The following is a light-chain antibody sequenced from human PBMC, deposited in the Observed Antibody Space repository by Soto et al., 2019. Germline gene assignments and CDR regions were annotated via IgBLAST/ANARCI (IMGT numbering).Light chain of an antibody. CDR3: QQYNNWPRT. CDR2: GAS. CDR1: QSVSSN. J-gene: IGKJ1*01. V-gene: IGKV3-15*01. Sequence: EIVLTPSPGTLSLSPGARATLSCRASQSVSSNLAWYQQKPGQAPRLLIYGASTRATGIPARFSRSGSGTEFTLTISSLQSEEFAVYYCQQYNNWPRTFGQGTKVEFK.